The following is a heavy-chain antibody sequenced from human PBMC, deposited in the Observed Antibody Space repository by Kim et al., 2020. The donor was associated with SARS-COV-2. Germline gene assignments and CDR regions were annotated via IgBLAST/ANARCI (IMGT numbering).Heavy chain of an antibody. Sequence: SETLSLTCAVSGDSISTGNWWSWVRQAPGKGLEWLGEIYHSGNTNYNPSLKSRVSISVDKSKNQFSLNLNSVTAADTAMYYCARLRTDTGSYFRFDSWGQGTLVTVSS. CDR2: IYHSGNT. CDR3: ARLRTDTGSYFRFDS. CDR1: GDSISTGNW. J-gene: IGHJ4*02. D-gene: IGHD1-26*01. V-gene: IGHV4-4*02.